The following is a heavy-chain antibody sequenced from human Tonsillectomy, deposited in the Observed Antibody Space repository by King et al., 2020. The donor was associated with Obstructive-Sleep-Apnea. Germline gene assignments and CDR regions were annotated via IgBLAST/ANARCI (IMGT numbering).Heavy chain of an antibody. J-gene: IGHJ5*02. CDR1: GGSISSYS. V-gene: IGHV4-59*01. CDR3: ARVGVDYDILTRNNRHRDWFDP. Sequence: VQLQESGPGLVKPSETLSLTCTVSGGSISSYSWSWIRQPPGKGLEWLGYVNYSGSTDYNASLKSRLTISVDTSKNQFSLKLSSVTAADTAVYYCARVGVDYDILTRNNRHRDWFDPWGQGTLVTVSS. CDR2: VNYSGST. D-gene: IGHD3-9*01.